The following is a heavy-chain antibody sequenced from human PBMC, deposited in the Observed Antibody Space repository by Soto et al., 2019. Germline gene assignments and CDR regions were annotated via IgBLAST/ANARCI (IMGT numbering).Heavy chain of an antibody. J-gene: IGHJ6*02. CDR3: TRDVQTDSWGV. D-gene: IGHD6-13*01. Sequence: EVQLVESGGGLVQPGGSLRLSCAASGFTFSGSSIHWVRQAPGKGLEWVGRIKNNANYYATAYAASVTGRFTLSRDDSKNTAYLQMDSLKTDDTAVYYCTRDVQTDSWGVWGQGTTVTVSS. CDR1: GFTFSGSS. V-gene: IGHV3-73*02. CDR2: IKNNANYYAT.